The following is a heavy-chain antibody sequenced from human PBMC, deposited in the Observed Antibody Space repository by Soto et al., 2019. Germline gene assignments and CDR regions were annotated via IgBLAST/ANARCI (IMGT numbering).Heavy chain of an antibody. CDR2: IHYSGTT. CDR1: GGSMRNYF. V-gene: IGHV4-59*01. D-gene: IGHD6-13*01. Sequence: SETLSLTCTVSGGSMRNYFWTWIRQPPGKGLEWIGYIHYSGTTSFFPSYNPSLRSRVTISEDTSKNQFPLKLLSVTTADTAVYFCAAGEASSRNLAPYYLDFWGQGTLVTVSS. J-gene: IGHJ4*02. CDR3: AAGEASSRNLAPYYLDF.